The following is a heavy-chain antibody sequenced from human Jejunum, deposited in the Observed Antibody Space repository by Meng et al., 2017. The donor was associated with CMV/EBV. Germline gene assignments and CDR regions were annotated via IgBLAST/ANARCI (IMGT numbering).Heavy chain of an antibody. CDR3: ARGVGWGRFDA. CDR1: GFSFSDYW. J-gene: IGHJ5*02. D-gene: IGHD6-19*01. V-gene: IGHV3-7*03. Sequence: LSRAAAGFSFSDYWMTWVRQAPGKGLEWVASIRPDGSEKKYVDSLRGRFTISRDNAKNSLYLQMNSLRVEDTAMYYCARGVGWGRFDAWGQGTLVTVSS. CDR2: IRPDGSEK.